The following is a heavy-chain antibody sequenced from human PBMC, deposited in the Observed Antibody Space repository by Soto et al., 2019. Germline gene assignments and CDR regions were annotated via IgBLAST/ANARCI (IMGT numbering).Heavy chain of an antibody. CDR2: IIPIFGTA. D-gene: IGHD3-22*01. CDR3: AREGDSSGYYFSPAPRGGMDV. Sequence: GASVKVSCKASGGTFSSYAISWVRQAPGQGLEWMGGIIPIFGTANYAQKFQGRVTITADESTSTAYMELSSLRSEDTAVYYCAREGDSSGYYFSPAPRGGMDVWGQGTTVTVSS. V-gene: IGHV1-69*13. J-gene: IGHJ6*02. CDR1: GGTFSSYA.